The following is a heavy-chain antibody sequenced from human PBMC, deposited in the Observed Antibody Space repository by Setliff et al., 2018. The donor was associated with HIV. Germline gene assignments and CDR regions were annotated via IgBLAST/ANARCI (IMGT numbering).Heavy chain of an antibody. CDR1: GYNFPNYW. CDR2: IYPDNSDA. D-gene: IGHD3-22*01. J-gene: IGHJ4*02. CDR3: ARLSGLYYYDSSGYYYGHYFDD. Sequence: GESLKISCRGSGYNFPNYWIAWVRQMPGKGLEWMGIIYPDNSDARYGPSFQGQVTISADQSISTAYLQWSSLKASDTAMYYCARLSGLYYYDSSGYYYGHYFDDWGQGTLVTVSS. V-gene: IGHV5-51*01.